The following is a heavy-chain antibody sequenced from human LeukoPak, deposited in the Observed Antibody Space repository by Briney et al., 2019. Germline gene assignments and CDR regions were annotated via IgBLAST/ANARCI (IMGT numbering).Heavy chain of an antibody. J-gene: IGHJ4*02. CDR1: GFTFSSYG. CDR2: IRYDGSNK. V-gene: IGHV3-30*02. D-gene: IGHD1-7*01. CDR3: AKDLGNWNSEYYFDY. Sequence: PGGSLRLSCAASGFTFSSYGMHWVRQAPGKGLEWVAFIRYDGSNKYYADSVKGRFTISRDNSKNTLYLQMNSLRAEDTDVYYCAKDLGNWNSEYYFDYWGQGTLVTVSS.